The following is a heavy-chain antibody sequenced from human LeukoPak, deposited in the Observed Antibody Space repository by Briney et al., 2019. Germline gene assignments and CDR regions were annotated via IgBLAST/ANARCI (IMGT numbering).Heavy chain of an antibody. CDR1: GFTFSSYA. CDR2: ISYDGSNK. D-gene: IGHD3-22*01. J-gene: IGHJ4*02. V-gene: IGHV3-30*04. Sequence: PGGSLRLSCAASGFTFSSYAMHWVRQAPGKGLEWVAVISYDGSNKYYADSVKGRFTISRDNSKNTLYLQMNSLRAEDTAVYYCAKDTDYYDSSWDYWGQGTLVTVSS. CDR3: AKDTDYYDSSWDY.